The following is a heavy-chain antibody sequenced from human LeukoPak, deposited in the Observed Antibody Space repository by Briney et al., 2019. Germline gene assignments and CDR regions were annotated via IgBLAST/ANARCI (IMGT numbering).Heavy chain of an antibody. CDR2: INPNRGGT. Sequence: ASVKVSCKTSGYTFTGYYMHWVRQAPGQGLEWMGWINPNRGGTNYAQKFQGRVTMTRDTSISTAYMELSRLRSDDTAVYYCARVISYYYDGTNYSYYFDYWGQGTLVTVSS. CDR3: ARVISYYYDGTNYSYYFDY. CDR1: GYTFTGYY. V-gene: IGHV1-2*02. D-gene: IGHD3-22*01. J-gene: IGHJ4*02.